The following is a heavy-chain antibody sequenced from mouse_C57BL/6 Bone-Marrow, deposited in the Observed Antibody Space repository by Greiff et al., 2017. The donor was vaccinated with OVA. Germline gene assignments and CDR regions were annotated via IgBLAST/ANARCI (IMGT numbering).Heavy chain of an antibody. CDR2: IHPRSGNT. J-gene: IGHJ4*01. V-gene: IGHV1-81*01. Sequence: QVQLKESGAELARPGASVKLSCKASGYTFTSYGISWVKQRTGQGLEWIGEIHPRSGNTYYNEKFKGKATLTADKSSSTAYMELRSLTSEDSAVYFCARTCLYAMDYWGQGTSVTVSS. CDR1: GYTFTSYG. CDR3: ARTCLYAMDY.